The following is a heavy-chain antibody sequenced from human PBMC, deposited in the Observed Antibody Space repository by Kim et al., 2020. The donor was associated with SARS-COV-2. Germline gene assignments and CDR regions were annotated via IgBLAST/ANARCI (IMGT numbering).Heavy chain of an antibody. CDR2: INSDGSST. D-gene: IGHD5-18*01. J-gene: IGHJ5*02. V-gene: IGHV3-74*01. Sequence: GGSLRLSCAASGFTFSSYWMHWVRQAPGKGLVWVSRINSDGSSTSYADSVKGRFTISRDNAKNTLYLQMNSLRAEDTAVYYCARRFSLGNSYGQEVNWIAPSGHGTLGSVSS. CDR3: ARRFSLGNSYGQEVNWIAP. CDR1: GFTFSSYW.